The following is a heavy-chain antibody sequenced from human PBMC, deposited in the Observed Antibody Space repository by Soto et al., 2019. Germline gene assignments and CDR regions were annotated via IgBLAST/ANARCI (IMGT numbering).Heavy chain of an antibody. CDR1: GGSISSGDYY. V-gene: IGHV4-30-4*01. J-gene: IGHJ6*02. Sequence: QVQLQEPGPGLVKPSPTLSLTCTVSGGSISSGDYYWSWIRQPPGKGLEWIGYIYYGGSTYYNPSLKSRVTISIDTSKNQFSLKLGSVTAADAAVYYCAREAIYYYYYGMDVWGQGTTVTVSS. CDR2: IYYGGST. CDR3: AREAIYYYYYGMDV.